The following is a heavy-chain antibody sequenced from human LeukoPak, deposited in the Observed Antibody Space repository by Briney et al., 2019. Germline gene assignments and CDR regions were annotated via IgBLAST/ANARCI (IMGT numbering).Heavy chain of an antibody. D-gene: IGHD5-24*01. J-gene: IGHJ4*02. CDR1: GFTFSIYA. V-gene: IGHV3-23*01. CDR3: AKEVEMATIDY. Sequence: GGSLTLSCAASGFTFSIYAMSWVRQAPGKGLEWVSDISGSGGSTYYAGSVKGRFTISRDNSKSTLYLQMNSLRAEDTAVYYCAKEVEMATIDYWGQGTLVTVSS. CDR2: ISGSGGST.